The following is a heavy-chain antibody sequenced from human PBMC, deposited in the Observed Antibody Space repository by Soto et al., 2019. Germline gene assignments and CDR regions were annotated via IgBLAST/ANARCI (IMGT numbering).Heavy chain of an antibody. CDR3: AKYQWLLPDVFNV. Sequence: EVQLLESGGGLVQPGGSLRLNCAASGLSFSTSGMTWVRQAPGKGLEWVSDISDTGDRTYYADSVKGRFTISRDNSKNTLYLQMSSLRAEDTAVYYCAKYQWLLPDVFNVCGQGTMVTVSS. D-gene: IGHD3-22*01. V-gene: IGHV3-23*01. J-gene: IGHJ3*01. CDR1: GLSFSTSG. CDR2: ISDTGDRT.